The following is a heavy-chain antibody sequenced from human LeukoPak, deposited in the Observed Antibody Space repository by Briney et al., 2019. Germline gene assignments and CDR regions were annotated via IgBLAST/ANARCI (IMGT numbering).Heavy chain of an antibody. J-gene: IGHJ4*02. CDR2: ISSSSSTI. V-gene: IGHV3-48*01. CDR3: ARASWELRDY. D-gene: IGHD1-26*01. Sequence: GGSWRSSGAASGFTFSSYSMNWVGQAPGKGREWVSYISSSSSTIYYADSVKGRFTISRDNAKNSLYLQMNSLRAEDTAVYYCARASWELRDYWGQGTLDTVSS. CDR1: GFTFSSYS.